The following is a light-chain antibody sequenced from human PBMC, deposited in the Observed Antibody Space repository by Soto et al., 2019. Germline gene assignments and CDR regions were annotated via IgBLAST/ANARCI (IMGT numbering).Light chain of an antibody. J-gene: IGKJ1*01. CDR2: DAS. CDR1: QSISSW. CDR3: QQYNSYPWT. V-gene: IGKV1-5*01. Sequence: DIQMTQSPSTLSASVGDRVTITCRASQSISSWLAWYQQKPGKAPKLLTYDASSLESGVPSRFSGSGSGTELTLTISSLQPDDFATYYCQQYNSYPWTFGQGTKVDI.